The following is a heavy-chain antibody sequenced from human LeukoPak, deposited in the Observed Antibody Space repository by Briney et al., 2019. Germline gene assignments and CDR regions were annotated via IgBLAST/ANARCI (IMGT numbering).Heavy chain of an antibody. CDR1: GDSISNYH. Sequence: SETLSLTCSVSGDSISNYHWSWIRQPPGKGLEYIGYIHYSGRTNYNPSHKSRVTISIDTSKNQFSLKLNSVYAADTAVYYCAEISGGGGINWFDPWGQGSLVTVSS. CDR2: IHYSGRT. CDR3: AEISGGGGINWFDP. D-gene: IGHD2-15*01. V-gene: IGHV4-59*01. J-gene: IGHJ5*02.